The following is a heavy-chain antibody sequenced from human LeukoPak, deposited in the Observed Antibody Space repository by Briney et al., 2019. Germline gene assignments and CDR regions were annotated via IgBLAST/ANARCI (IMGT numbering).Heavy chain of an antibody. J-gene: IGHJ4*02. D-gene: IGHD1-26*01. CDR1: GFTFDDYG. Sequence: GGSLRLSCTASGFTFDDYGMSWVRQAPGKGLEWVSGINWNGGSTGYADSVKGRFTISRDNAKNSLYLQMNSLRAEDTALYYCAKKDRWELLYFDYWGQGTPVTVSS. CDR3: AKKDRWELLYFDY. V-gene: IGHV3-20*04. CDR2: INWNGGST.